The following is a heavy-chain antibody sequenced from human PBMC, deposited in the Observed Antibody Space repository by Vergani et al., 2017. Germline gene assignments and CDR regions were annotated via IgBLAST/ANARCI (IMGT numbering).Heavy chain of an antibody. J-gene: IGHJ6*02. D-gene: IGHD6-13*01. V-gene: IGHV3-11*04. CDR3: AKNPGISTTRHYYAMDV. CDR2: ISPGASTV. Sequence: LEESGGGSVKPGGSLRLSCAASGFKYSDHYMSWIRQAPGTGLEWVSHISPGASTVSYTDSVTGRFTVSRDNDNNSLTLDMTTLRVEDTAVYYCAKNPGISTTRHYYAMDVWGQGTTVTVSS. CDR1: GFKYSDHY.